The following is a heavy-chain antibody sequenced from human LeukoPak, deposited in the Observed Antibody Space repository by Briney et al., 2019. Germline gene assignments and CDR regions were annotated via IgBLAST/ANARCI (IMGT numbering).Heavy chain of an antibody. Sequence: GGSLRLSCAASGFTFSSYWMSWVRKAPGKGLEWVANIKQDGSEKYYVDSVKGRFTISRDNAKNSLYLQMNSLRAEDTAVYYCASPDSSGPEDYWGQGTLVTVSS. CDR1: GFTFSSYW. V-gene: IGHV3-7*01. D-gene: IGHD3-22*01. CDR2: IKQDGSEK. CDR3: ASPDSSGPEDY. J-gene: IGHJ4*02.